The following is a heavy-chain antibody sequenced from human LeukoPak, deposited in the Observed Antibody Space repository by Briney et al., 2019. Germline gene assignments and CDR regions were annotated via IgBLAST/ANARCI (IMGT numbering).Heavy chain of an antibody. CDR3: ARTYSSSWYGNWFDP. V-gene: IGHV4-4*07. CDR1: GGSISSYY. D-gene: IGHD6-13*01. CDR2: IYTSGST. Sequence: SETLSLTCTVSGGSISSYYWSWIRKPAGKGLEWIGRIYTSGSTNYNPSLKSRVTMSVDTSKNQFSLKLSSVTAADTAVYYCARTYSSSWYGNWFDPWGQGTLVTVSS. J-gene: IGHJ5*02.